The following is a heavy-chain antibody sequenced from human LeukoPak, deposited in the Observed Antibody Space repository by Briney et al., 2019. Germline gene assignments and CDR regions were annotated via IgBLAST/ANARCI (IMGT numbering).Heavy chain of an antibody. J-gene: IGHJ6*02. CDR2: ITDSAGST. D-gene: IGHD3-10*01. V-gene: IGHV3-23*01. CDR3: ARRVLLGGMDV. CDR1: GFTFSNYA. Sequence: GGSLRLSCAASGFTFSNYAMSWVRQAPGKGLEWVSGITDSAGSTNYADSVKGRFTISRDNSKNTLYLQMKSLRADDTAVYYCARRVLLGGMDVWGQGTTVTVSS.